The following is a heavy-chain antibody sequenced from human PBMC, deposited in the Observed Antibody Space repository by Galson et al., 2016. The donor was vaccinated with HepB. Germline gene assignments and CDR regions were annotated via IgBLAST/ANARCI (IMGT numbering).Heavy chain of an antibody. CDR3: ATIRDGSIGGWADGGFDY. D-gene: IGHD6-19*01. CDR2: IYYSGRA. Sequence: ETLSLTCTVSGGSISSSNHYWGWLRQPPGKGLEWIGNIYYSGRADYNPSLQSRVTVSVDTSKNQFSLKLTSVTAADTAIYYCATIRDGSIGGWADGGFDYWGQGTLVTVSS. J-gene: IGHJ4*02. CDR1: GGSISSSNHY. V-gene: IGHV4-39*01.